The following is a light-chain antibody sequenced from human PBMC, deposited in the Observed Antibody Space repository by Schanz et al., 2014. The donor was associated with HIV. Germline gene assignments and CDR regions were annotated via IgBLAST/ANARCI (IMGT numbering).Light chain of an antibody. CDR3: QQYYSYPQLT. CDR2: AAS. CDR1: QGIGND. J-gene: IGKJ5*01. V-gene: IGKV1-17*01. Sequence: DIQMTQSPSSLSASVGDRVTITCRASQGIGNDLGWYQQRPGKAPKRLIYAASTLQSGVPSRFVGGGSGTEFTLTISCLQSEDFATYYCQQYYSYPQLTFGQGTRLEIK.